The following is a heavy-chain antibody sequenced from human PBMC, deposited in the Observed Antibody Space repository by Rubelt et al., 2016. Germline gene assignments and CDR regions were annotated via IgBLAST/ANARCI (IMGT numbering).Heavy chain of an antibody. V-gene: IGHV4-59*09. CDR3: ARGRSGSPWSYFDR. CDR2: GST. D-gene: IGHD3-10*01. Sequence: GSTSSNPSVKSRLTISLDTSKNQFSLNLSSVTAADTAIYYCARGRSGSPWSYFDRWGQGTLVTVSS. J-gene: IGHJ4*02.